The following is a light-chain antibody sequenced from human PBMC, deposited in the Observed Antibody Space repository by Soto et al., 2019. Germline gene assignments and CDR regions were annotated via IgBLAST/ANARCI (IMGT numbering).Light chain of an antibody. CDR2: DAS. CDR1: QSVSSK. CDR3: HQDNSWPLT. V-gene: IGKV3-15*01. J-gene: IGKJ4*01. Sequence: EIVMTQSPGTLSVSPGERATLSCRASQSVSSKLAWYPQKPGQAHRLLIYDASTRATGIPARFSGSGSGTEFTPINSSLQSEDSAVYSWHQDNSWPLTFGGGTKVDIK.